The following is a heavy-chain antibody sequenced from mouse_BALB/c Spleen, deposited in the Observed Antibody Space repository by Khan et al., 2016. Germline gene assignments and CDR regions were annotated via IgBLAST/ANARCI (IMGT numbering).Heavy chain of an antibody. V-gene: IGHV1-87*01. CDR3: ARGIPPDY. CDR2: IYPGDGET. CDR1: GYTFTSYW. Sequence: QVQLQQSGAELVRPGASVKLSCKASGYTFTSYWMQWVKQRPGQGLEWIGAIYPGDGETRYTQKFKGKATLTADKSSSTAYMQLSSLASEDSACYYCARGIPPDYWGHGTTLTVSS. J-gene: IGHJ2*01.